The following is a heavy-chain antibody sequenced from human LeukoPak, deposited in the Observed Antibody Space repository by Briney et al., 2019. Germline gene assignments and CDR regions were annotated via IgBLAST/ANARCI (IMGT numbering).Heavy chain of an antibody. CDR1: GGSISSYY. J-gene: IGHJ2*01. V-gene: IGHV4-59*08. CDR2: IYYSGST. Sequence: SETLSLTCTVSGGSISSYYWSWIPQPPGQGLEWIGYIYYSGSTNYNPSLKSRVTISVDTSKNQFSLKLSSVTAADTAVYYCARQGGGFWYFDLWGRGTLVTVSS. D-gene: IGHD6-25*01. CDR3: ARQGGGFWYFDL.